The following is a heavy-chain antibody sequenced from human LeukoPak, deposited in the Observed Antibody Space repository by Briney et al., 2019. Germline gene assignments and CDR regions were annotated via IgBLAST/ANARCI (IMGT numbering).Heavy chain of an antibody. Sequence: ASVKVSCKASGYTFFDFYLHWVRQAPGQGLEWMGIINPNDGRTNDAQKFQGRVSMTSDTSTTTGYMELSGLRSDDTAVYYCARSYFRDARGGFDYWGQGTLVTVSS. V-gene: IGHV1-46*01. D-gene: IGHD2-8*01. J-gene: IGHJ4*02. CDR1: GYTFFDFY. CDR2: INPNDGRT. CDR3: ARSYFRDARGGFDY.